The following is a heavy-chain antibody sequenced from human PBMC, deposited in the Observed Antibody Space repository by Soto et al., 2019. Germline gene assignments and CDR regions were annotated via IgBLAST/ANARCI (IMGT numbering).Heavy chain of an antibody. Sequence: PSESLSLTFGVYGWSFSCYYWTWIRQPPGTGLEWIGEINHSGSTNYNPSLKSRVTISVDTSKNQFSLKLTSVTAADTAVYYCVRDRAYGFDTAWGQG. D-gene: IGHD3-10*01. CDR2: INHSGST. CDR1: GWSFSCYY. J-gene: IGHJ5*02. CDR3: VRDRAYGFDTA. V-gene: IGHV4-34*01.